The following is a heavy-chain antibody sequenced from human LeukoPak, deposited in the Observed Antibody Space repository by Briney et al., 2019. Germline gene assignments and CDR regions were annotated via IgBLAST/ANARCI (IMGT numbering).Heavy chain of an antibody. V-gene: IGHV4-30-4*01. CDR1: GXSISSGXXX. Sequence: SXXXXVSGXSISSGXXXXSWIRQPPXKGLEWIGYIYYSGSTYYNPSLKSRVTISVDTSKNQFSLKLSSVTAADTAVYYCARDGTGNHWFDPWGQGTLVTVSS. J-gene: IGHJ5*02. CDR2: IYYSGST. CDR3: ARDGTGNHWFDP.